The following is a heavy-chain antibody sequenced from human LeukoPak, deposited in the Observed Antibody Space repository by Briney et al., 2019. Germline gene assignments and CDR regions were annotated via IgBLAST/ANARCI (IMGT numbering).Heavy chain of an antibody. Sequence: GGSLRLSCAASGFTFSSYAMHWVRQAPGKGLEWVAVISYDGSNKYYADSVKGRFTISRDNSKNTLYLQMNSLRAEDTAVYYCARNMAYWGQGTLVTVSS. V-gene: IGHV3-30-3*01. CDR2: ISYDGSNK. CDR3: ARNMAY. J-gene: IGHJ4*02. CDR1: GFTFSSYA. D-gene: IGHD2/OR15-2a*01.